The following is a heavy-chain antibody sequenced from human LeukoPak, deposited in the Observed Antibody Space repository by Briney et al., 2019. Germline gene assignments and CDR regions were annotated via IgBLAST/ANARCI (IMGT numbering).Heavy chain of an antibody. D-gene: IGHD3-3*01. J-gene: IGHJ4*02. CDR3: GKPDVLRFLEWNHRSDYFDY. CDR1: GFTFSTYG. CDR2: IRYGESNK. Sequence: GGSLRLSCAASGFTFSTYGMQWLRQAPGKGLEWVAFIRYGESNKYYADSVEGRFTISRDNSKNTLYLQMNSLRAEDTAVYYCGKPDVLRFLEWNHRSDYFDYWGQGTLVTVSS. V-gene: IGHV3-30*02.